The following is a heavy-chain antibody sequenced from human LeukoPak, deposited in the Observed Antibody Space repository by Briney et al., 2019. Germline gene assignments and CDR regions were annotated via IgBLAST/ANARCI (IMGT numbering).Heavy chain of an antibody. J-gene: IGHJ5*02. CDR2: IKTKANNYAT. Sequence: GGSLRLSCAASGFAFRGSFIHWVRQASGKGLEWVGRIKTKANNYATAYAASVQGSFTISRDDSRTTAYLQMNSLKTEDTAVYYCIRTSNGLYWFDPWGQGTLVTVSS. CDR3: IRTSNGLYWFDP. V-gene: IGHV3-73*01. CDR1: GFAFRGSF. D-gene: IGHD2-8*01.